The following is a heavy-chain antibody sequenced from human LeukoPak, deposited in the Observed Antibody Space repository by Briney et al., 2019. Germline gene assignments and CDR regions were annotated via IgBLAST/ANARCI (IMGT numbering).Heavy chain of an antibody. CDR2: INPSGGST. Sequence: GASVKVSCKASGYTFTSYYMHWVRQAPGQGLEWMGIINPSGGSTSYAQKLQGRVTMTTDTSTSTAYMELRSLRSDDTAVYYCARGLTHPRTSHSRGGMDVWGQGTTVTVSS. V-gene: IGHV1-46*01. CDR1: GYTFTSYY. D-gene: IGHD2-2*01. J-gene: IGHJ6*02. CDR3: ARGLTHPRTSHSRGGMDV.